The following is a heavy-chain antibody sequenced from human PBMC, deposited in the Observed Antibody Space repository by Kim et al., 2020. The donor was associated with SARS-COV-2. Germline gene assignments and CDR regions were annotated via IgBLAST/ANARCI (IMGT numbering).Heavy chain of an antibody. D-gene: IGHD2-15*01. CDR3: ARGVKNVVVPAPDWDCSGGSCVLGGVNWFDP. Sequence: ASVKVSCKASGYTFTSYAMHWVRQAPGQRLEWMGWINAGNGNTKYSQKFQGRVTITRDTSASTAYMELSSLRSEDTAVYYCARGVKNVVVPAPDWDCSGGSCVLGGVNWFDPWGQGTLVTVSS. J-gene: IGHJ5*02. CDR2: INAGNGNT. CDR1: GYTFTSYA. V-gene: IGHV1-3*01.